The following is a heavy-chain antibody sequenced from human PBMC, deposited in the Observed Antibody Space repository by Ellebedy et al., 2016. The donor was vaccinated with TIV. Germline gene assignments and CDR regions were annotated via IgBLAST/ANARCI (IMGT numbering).Heavy chain of an antibody. J-gene: IGHJ4*02. CDR3: ARESNYYGSAYFDY. CDR2: VRGTGGST. Sequence: PGGSLRLSCGASRFTFGDYGMHWVRQAPGKGLEWVAAVRGTGGSTYYADSVKGRFTISRDNSNNALYLEMNSLRAEDTAFYYCARESNYYGSAYFDYWGQGSLVTVSS. CDR1: RFTFGDYG. V-gene: IGHV3-23*01. D-gene: IGHD3-10*01.